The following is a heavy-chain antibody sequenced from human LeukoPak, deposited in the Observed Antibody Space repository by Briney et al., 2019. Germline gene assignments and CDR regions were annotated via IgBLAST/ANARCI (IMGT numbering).Heavy chain of an antibody. V-gene: IGHV1-18*01. J-gene: IGHJ2*01. D-gene: IGHD2-21*01. Sequence: PGASVKVSCKASGYTFTSYGISWVRQAPGQGLEWMGWISAYNGNTNYAQKLQGRVTMTTDTSTSTAYMELRSLRSDDTAVYYCARDLRHIVVVSRFRSRYFDLWGRGTLVTVSS. CDR3: ARDLRHIVVVSRFRSRYFDL. CDR2: ISAYNGNT. CDR1: GYTFTSYG.